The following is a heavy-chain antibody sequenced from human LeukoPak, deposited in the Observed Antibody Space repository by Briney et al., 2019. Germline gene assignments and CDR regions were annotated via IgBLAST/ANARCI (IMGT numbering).Heavy chain of an antibody. D-gene: IGHD6-13*01. Sequence: PSETLSLTCAVYGGSFSGHYWSWVRQAPGKGLEWVSVIYSAGNTYYADSVKGRFTISRDNSKNTLYLQMNSLRAEDTAVYYCASSSSRYYGMDVWGQGTTVTVSS. J-gene: IGHJ6*02. CDR3: ASSSSRYYGMDV. CDR1: GGSFSGHY. CDR2: IYSAGNT. V-gene: IGHV3-66*01.